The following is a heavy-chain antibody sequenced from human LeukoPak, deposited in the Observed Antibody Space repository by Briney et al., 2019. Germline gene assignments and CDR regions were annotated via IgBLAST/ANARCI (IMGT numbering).Heavy chain of an antibody. J-gene: IGHJ4*02. CDR2: ISVSGGTT. V-gene: IGHV3-23*01. CDR3: AKDCSGSGSFYDY. D-gene: IGHD1-26*01. CDR1: GFTFSSYA. Sequence: GGSLRLSCAVSGFTFSSYAMNWVRQAPGKGLEWVSSISVSGGTTYYADSVKGRFTISRDNSKNTLYLQMNSLRAEDTVIYYCAKDCSGSGSFYDYWGQGTLVTVSS.